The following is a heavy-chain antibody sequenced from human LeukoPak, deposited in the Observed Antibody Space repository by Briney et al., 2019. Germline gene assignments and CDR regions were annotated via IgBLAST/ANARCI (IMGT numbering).Heavy chain of an antibody. CDR3: ARGSTMPTRYAFDI. CDR1: GGTFSSYA. J-gene: IGHJ3*02. V-gene: IGHV1-69*05. Sequence: ASVKVSCKASGGTFSSYAISWVRQAPGQGLEWMGGIIPIFGTANYAQKFQGRVTITTDESTSTAYMELSSLRSEDTAVYYCARGSTMPTRYAFDIWGQGTMVTVSS. D-gene: IGHD2-2*01. CDR2: IIPIFGTA.